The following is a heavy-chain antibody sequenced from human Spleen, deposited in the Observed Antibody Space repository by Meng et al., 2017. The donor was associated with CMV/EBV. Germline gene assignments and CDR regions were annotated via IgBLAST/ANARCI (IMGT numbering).Heavy chain of an antibody. CDR2: ISYDGTNK. V-gene: IGHV3-30*04. J-gene: IGHJ4*02. CDR3: ARGGPHADY. CDR1: GFNFSSYA. Sequence: LSCAASGFNFSSYAMHWVRQAPGKGLEWVAVISYDGTNKYYADSVKGRFTTSRDNSKNTLYLQMNSLRAEDTALYYCARGGPHADYWGQGTLVTVSS.